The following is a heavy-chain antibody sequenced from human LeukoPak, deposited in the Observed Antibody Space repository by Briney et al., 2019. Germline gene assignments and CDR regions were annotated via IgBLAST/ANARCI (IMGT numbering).Heavy chain of an antibody. CDR1: GDSISNYY. D-gene: IGHD3-22*01. J-gene: IGHJ4*02. CDR3: AREKEGYDSSGLRYFDY. V-gene: IGHV4-59*12. Sequence: SETLSLTCTVSGDSISNYYWSWIRQPPGKGLEWIGYIYYSGSTYYNPSLKSRVTISVDTSKNQFSLKLSSVTAADTAVYYCAREKEGYDSSGLRYFDYWGQGTLVTVSS. CDR2: IYYSGST.